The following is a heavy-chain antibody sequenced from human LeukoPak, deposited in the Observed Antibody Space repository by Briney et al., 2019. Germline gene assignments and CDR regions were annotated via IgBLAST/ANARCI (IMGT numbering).Heavy chain of an antibody. V-gene: IGHV3-23*01. J-gene: IGHJ4*02. CDR2: ISGSGGST. CDR3: AKDGYSSGWAPFDY. Sequence: GGSLRLSCAASGFTFSSYAMSWVRQAPGKEREWVSAISGSGGSTYYADSVKGRFTISRDNSKNALYLQMNSRRAEDTAVYYCAKDGYSSGWAPFDYWGQGTLVTVSS. CDR1: GFTFSSYA. D-gene: IGHD6-19*01.